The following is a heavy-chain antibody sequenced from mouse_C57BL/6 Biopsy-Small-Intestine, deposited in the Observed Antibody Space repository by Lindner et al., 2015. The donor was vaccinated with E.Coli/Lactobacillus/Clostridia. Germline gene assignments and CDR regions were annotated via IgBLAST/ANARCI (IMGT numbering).Heavy chain of an antibody. CDR1: GYTFTTFF. V-gene: IGHV1-55*01. Sequence: SVKVSCKASGYTFTTFFIHWVRQAPGQGLEWMGIINPGGGRTTYAPNFQGRVTMTRDTSTSTVYMEVSSLRSEDTAVYYCARDRETSRDGYNKFEYWGQGTLVTVSS. D-gene: IGHD2-3*01. CDR3: ARDRETSRDGYNKFEY. J-gene: IGHJ4*01. CDR2: INPGGGRT.